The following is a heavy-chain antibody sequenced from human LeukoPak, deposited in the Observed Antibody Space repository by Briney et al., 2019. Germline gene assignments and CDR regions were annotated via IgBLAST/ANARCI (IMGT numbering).Heavy chain of an antibody. V-gene: IGHV3-53*01. J-gene: IGHJ4*02. CDR1: GFIVSSNY. CDR2: IHNDGST. D-gene: IGHD3-3*02. CDR3: AALARDY. Sequence: PGGSLRLSCAASGFIVSSNYMTWVRQAPGEGLAWVSVIHNDGSTYYTDSVKGRFTISRDNSKNTLYLQMNSLRVEDTAVYYCAALARDYWGQGTLVTVSS.